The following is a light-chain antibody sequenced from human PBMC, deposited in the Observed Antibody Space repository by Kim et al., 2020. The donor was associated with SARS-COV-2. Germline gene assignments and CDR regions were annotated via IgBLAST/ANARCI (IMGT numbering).Light chain of an antibody. CDR2: LNSDGRH. J-gene: IGLJ2*01. V-gene: IGLV4-69*02. CDR3: QTWGTGIVV. CDR1: SGHSSYA. Sequence: ASVKLTCTLSSGHSSYAIAWHQQQPEKGPRYLMKLNSDGRHFKGDGIPDRFSGSSSGAERYLTISSLQSEDEADYYCQTWGTGIVVFGGGTQLTVL.